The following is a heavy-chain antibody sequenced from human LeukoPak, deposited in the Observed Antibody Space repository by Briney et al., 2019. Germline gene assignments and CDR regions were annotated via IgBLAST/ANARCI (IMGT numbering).Heavy chain of an antibody. J-gene: IGHJ4*02. Sequence: GGSLRLSCAASRFTFSSYAMNWVRQAPGKGLEWVSAISGGAGSTYYADSVKGRFTISRDNSKNTLYLQMNSLRAEDTALYYCAKTSDSGSYYFDYWGQGTLVTVSS. V-gene: IGHV3-23*01. CDR3: AKTSDSGSYYFDY. CDR1: RFTFSSYA. CDR2: ISGGAGST. D-gene: IGHD1-26*01.